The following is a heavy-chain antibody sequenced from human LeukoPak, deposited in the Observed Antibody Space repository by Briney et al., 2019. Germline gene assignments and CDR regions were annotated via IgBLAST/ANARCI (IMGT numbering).Heavy chain of an antibody. J-gene: IGHJ6*03. V-gene: IGHV1-2*02. CDR3: ARDYDDLYYYYYYMDV. Sequence: ASVKVSCKASGYTFTGYYMHWVRQVPGQGLEWMGWINPNSGGTNYAQKFQGRVTMTRDTSISTAYMELSRLRSDDTAVYYCARDYDDLYYYYYYMDVWGKGTTVTVSS. D-gene: IGHD3-22*01. CDR2: INPNSGGT. CDR1: GYTFTGYY.